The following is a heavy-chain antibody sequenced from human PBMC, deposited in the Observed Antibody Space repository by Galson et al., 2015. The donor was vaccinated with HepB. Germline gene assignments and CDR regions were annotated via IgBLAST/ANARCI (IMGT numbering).Heavy chain of an antibody. CDR1: GLNFSSYG. D-gene: IGHD3-16*01. Sequence: SLRVACVDSGLNFSSYGIRWVRQAPGQGLEGGAGISHDVSNKYYADSVKRRFTISRDNSKNTRYLQMNSLRAEDTAVYDCAKQLRLGELLEIDYWGQGTLVTVSS. CDR3: AKQLRLGELLEIDY. J-gene: IGHJ4*02. V-gene: IGHV3-30*18. CDR2: ISHDVSNK.